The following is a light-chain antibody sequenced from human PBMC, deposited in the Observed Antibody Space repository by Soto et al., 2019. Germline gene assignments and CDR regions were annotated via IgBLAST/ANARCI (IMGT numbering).Light chain of an antibody. CDR1: QSISNW. CDR3: QQFNSW. J-gene: IGKJ1*01. CDR2: GAS. V-gene: IGKV1-5*01. Sequence: DIQMTQSPSTLSASVGDRVTITCRAGQSISNWLAWYQQKPGKAPKLLIYGASSLESGVPSRFSGSGSGTEFTLTISSLQPDDFATYYCQQFNSWFGQGTKVEIK.